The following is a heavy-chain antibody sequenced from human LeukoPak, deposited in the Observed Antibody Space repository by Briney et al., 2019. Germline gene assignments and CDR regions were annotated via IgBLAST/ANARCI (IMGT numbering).Heavy chain of an antibody. CDR1: EFPVSSNY. Sequence: PGGSLRLSCAASEFPVSSNYVSWVRQAPGKGLEWVSVIHSDGSSYYADSVKGRFTISRDNSKNTLYLQMNSLRAEDTAVYYCAKGPQTIAARPSLFDYWGQGTLVTVSS. D-gene: IGHD6-6*01. V-gene: IGHV3-53*01. CDR2: IHSDGSS. J-gene: IGHJ4*02. CDR3: AKGPQTIAARPSLFDY.